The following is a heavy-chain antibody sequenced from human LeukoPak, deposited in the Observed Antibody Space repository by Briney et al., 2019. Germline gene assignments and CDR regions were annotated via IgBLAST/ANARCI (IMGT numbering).Heavy chain of an antibody. Sequence: GGSLRLSCAASGFTFSSYGMHWFRQAPGKGLEWVAVIWYEGSNKYYGDSVKGRFTISRENSKNTLYLQMNSLRDEDTAVYYCARDTSSGSYGRGFDYWGQGTLVTVSS. V-gene: IGHV3-33*01. CDR2: IWYEGSNK. CDR1: GFTFSSYG. J-gene: IGHJ4*02. CDR3: ARDTSSGSYGRGFDY. D-gene: IGHD1-26*01.